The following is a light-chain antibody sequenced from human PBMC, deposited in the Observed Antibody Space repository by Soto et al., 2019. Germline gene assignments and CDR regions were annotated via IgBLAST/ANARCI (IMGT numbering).Light chain of an antibody. CDR2: GNS. J-gene: IGLJ2*01. CDR1: SSNIGAGYD. CDR3: QSYGSSLSVV. Sequence: QSVLTQPPSVSGAPGQRVTISCTGSSSNIGAGYDVHWYQQLPGTAPKLLIYGNSNRPSGVPDRFSGSKSGTSASLAITGLQAEDEADYYCQSYGSSLSVVFGGGTELTV. V-gene: IGLV1-40*01.